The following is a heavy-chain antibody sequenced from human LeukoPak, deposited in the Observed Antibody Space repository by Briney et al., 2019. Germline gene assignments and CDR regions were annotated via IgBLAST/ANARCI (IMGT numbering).Heavy chain of an antibody. D-gene: IGHD3-10*01. CDR3: ARTRPLWFGDAFDI. CDR1: RFTFSSYW. V-gene: IGHV3-74*01. Sequence: PGGSLRLSCAASRFTFSSYWMHWVRQAPGKGLVWVSRINSDGSSTSYADSVKGRFTISRDNAKNTLYLQMNSLRAEDTAVYYCARTRPLWFGDAFDIWGQGTMVTVSS. CDR2: INSDGSST. J-gene: IGHJ3*02.